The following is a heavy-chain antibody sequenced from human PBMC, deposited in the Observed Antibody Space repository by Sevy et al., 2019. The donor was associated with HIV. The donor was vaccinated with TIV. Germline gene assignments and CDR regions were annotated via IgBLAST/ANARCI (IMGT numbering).Heavy chain of an antibody. CDR3: AKDQYGTGSYNYDY. V-gene: IGHV1-46*01. CDR1: GYTFTTYY. CDR2: INPSGGST. Sequence: ASVKVSCKASGYTFTTYYMHWVRQAPGQGLEWMGMINPSGGSTSYAEKFQGRVTMTRDTSTSTVYMELSSLRSEDTAVYYCAKDQYGTGSYNYDYWGQGTLVTVSS. J-gene: IGHJ4*02. D-gene: IGHD3-10*01.